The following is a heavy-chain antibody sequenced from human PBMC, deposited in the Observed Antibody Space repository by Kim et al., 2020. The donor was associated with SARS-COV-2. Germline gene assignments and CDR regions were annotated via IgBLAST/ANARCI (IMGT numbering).Heavy chain of an antibody. V-gene: IGHV1-69*02. CDR1: GGTFSSYT. CDR2: IIPILGIA. D-gene: IGHD3-22*01. J-gene: IGHJ5*02. Sequence: SVKVSCKASGGTFSSYTISWVRQAPGQGLEWMGRIIPILGIANYAQKFQGRVTITADKSTSTAYMELSSLRSEDTAVYYCARGYYYDSSGYSPGWFDPWGQGTLVTVSS. CDR3: ARGYYYDSSGYSPGWFDP.